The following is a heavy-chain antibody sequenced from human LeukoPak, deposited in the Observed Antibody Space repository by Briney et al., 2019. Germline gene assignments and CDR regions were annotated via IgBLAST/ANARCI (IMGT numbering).Heavy chain of an antibody. D-gene: IGHD6-19*01. CDR3: ARDHSLLGQWLVGGMFDP. Sequence: GASVKVSCKASGYTFTGYYMHWVRQAPGQGLEWMGWINPNSGGTNYAQKFQGRVTMTRDTPISTAYMELSRLRSDDTAVYYCARDHSLLGQWLVGGMFDPWGQGTLVTVSS. J-gene: IGHJ5*02. CDR1: GYTFTGYY. CDR2: INPNSGGT. V-gene: IGHV1-2*02.